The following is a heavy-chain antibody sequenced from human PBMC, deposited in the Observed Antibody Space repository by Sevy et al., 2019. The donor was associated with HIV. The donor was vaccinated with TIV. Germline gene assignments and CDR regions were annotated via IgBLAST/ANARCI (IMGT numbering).Heavy chain of an antibody. D-gene: IGHD3-3*01. V-gene: IGHV3-21*01. Sequence: GGSLRLSCAASGFTFSSYSMNWVHQAPGKGLEWVSSISSSSSYIYYADSVKGRFTISRDNAKNSLYLQMNSLRAEDTAVYYCARDLRFLEWLSYYYYYYGMDVWGQGTTVTVSS. J-gene: IGHJ6*02. CDR3: ARDLRFLEWLSYYYYYYGMDV. CDR2: ISSSSSYI. CDR1: GFTFSSYS.